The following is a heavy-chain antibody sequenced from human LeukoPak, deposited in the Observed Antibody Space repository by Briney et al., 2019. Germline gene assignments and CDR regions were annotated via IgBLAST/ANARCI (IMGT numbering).Heavy chain of an antibody. CDR3: AKAVGAQTYYFDY. V-gene: IGHV3-23*01. D-gene: IGHD1-26*01. Sequence: GGSLRLSCAASGFTFTKYAMSWVRQTPGKGLEWVSGVSAGGDATFYADYVKGRFTVSRDNFKNTMFLQVSSLRVEDTAVYYCAKAVGAQTYYFDYWGQGTLVTVSS. CDR2: VSAGGDAT. CDR1: GFTFTKYA. J-gene: IGHJ4*02.